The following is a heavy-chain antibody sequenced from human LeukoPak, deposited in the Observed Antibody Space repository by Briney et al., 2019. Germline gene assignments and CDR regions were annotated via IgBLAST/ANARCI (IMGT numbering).Heavy chain of an antibody. CDR1: GGSISSSSSY. J-gene: IGHJ4*02. V-gene: IGHV4-39*01. CDR3: ARLTAIWTGDY. CDR2: IYYSGST. Sequence: PSETLSLTCTVSGGSISSSSSYWGWIRQPPGKGLEWIGSIYYSGSTYYNPSLKSRVTISVDTSKNQFSLKLSSVTAADTAVYYCARLTAIWTGDYWGQGTLVTVSS. D-gene: IGHD5-18*01.